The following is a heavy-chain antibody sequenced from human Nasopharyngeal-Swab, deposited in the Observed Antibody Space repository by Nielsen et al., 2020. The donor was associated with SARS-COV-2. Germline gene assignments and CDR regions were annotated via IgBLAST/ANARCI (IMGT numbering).Heavy chain of an antibody. CDR2: IYPGDSAT. J-gene: IGHJ6*02. CDR1: GYSFTSYW. V-gene: IGHV5-51*01. CDR3: ARHGSITMVRGVIMSDYYYYGMDV. Sequence: GESLKISCKGSGYSFTSYWIGWVRQMPGKGLEWMGIIYPGDSATRYSPSFQGQVTISADKSISTAYLQWSSLKASDTAMYYCARHGSITMVRGVIMSDYYYYGMDVWGQGTTVTVSS. D-gene: IGHD3-10*01.